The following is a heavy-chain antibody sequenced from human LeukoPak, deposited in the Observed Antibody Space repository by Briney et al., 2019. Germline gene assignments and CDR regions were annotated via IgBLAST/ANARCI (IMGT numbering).Heavy chain of an antibody. D-gene: IGHD2-2*01. J-gene: IGHJ3*02. CDR2: IIPIFGIA. Sequence: SVKVSCMASGGTFSSYAISWVRQAPGQGFEWMGRIIPIFGIANYAQKFQGRVTITADKSTSTAYMELSSLRSEDTAVYYCARGRAPYCSSTSCFQSLSTFDIWGQGTMVTVSS. V-gene: IGHV1-69*04. CDR1: GGTFSSYA. CDR3: ARGRAPYCSSTSCFQSLSTFDI.